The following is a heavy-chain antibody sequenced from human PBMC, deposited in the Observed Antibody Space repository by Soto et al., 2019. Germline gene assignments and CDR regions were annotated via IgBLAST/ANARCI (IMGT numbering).Heavy chain of an antibody. D-gene: IGHD2-8*01. Sequence: QVQLVESGGGVVLPGRSLRLSCAASGFTFSSYGMHWVRQAPGKGLEWVALIWYDGSLNYYGDSVKGRFTISRDNSKNTLSLQMNSLRDEDTAVYYCARDRRADGAFYYFDYWGQGTPVTVSS. CDR3: ARDRRADGAFYYFDY. CDR2: IWYDGSLN. V-gene: IGHV3-33*08. CDR1: GFTFSSYG. J-gene: IGHJ4*02.